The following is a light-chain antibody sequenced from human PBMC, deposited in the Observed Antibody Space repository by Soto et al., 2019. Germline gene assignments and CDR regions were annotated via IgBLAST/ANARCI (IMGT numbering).Light chain of an antibody. CDR3: CSYAVRDTLYV. V-gene: IGLV2-11*01. Sequence: QSALTQPRSVSGSPGQSVTISCSGTSTDVGGYNYVSWYQQHPGKVPKLMLYDVSKRPSGVPDRFSGSKSGNTASLTIAGLQAEDEDDYYCCSYAVRDTLYVVGSGTKLTVL. CDR1: STDVGGYNY. J-gene: IGLJ1*01. CDR2: DVS.